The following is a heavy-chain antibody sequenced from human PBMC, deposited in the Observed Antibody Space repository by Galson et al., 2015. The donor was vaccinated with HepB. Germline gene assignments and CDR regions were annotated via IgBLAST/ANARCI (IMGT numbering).Heavy chain of an antibody. V-gene: IGHV1-2*02. CDR2: INPNSGGT. CDR3: ARGYSSSSLYYGMDV. CDR1: GYTFTGYY. D-gene: IGHD6-6*01. Sequence: SVKVSCKASGYTFTGYYMHWVRQAPGQGLEWMGWINPNSGGTNYAQKFQGRVTMTRDTSISTAYMELSRLRSDDTAVYYCARGYSSSSLYYGMDVWGQGNPGHRLL. J-gene: IGHJ6*02.